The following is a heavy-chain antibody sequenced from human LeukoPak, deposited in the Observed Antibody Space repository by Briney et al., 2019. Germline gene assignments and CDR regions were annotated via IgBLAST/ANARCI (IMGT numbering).Heavy chain of an antibody. D-gene: IGHD2-8*01. V-gene: IGHV1-18*01. J-gene: IGHJ4*02. Sequence: ASVKVSCTASGYTFTIYGISWVRHAPGQGLEWMGWISAYNGNTNYAQKLQGRVTMTTDTSTSTAYMELRSLRSDDTAVYYCARDPCANGVCYFDFWGQGTLVTVSS. CDR1: GYTFTIYG. CDR2: ISAYNGNT. CDR3: ARDPCANGVCYFDF.